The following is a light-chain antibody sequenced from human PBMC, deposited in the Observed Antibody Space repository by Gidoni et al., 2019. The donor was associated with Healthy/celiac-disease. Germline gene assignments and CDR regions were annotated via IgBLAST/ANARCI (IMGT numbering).Light chain of an antibody. V-gene: IGLV3-25*03. CDR3: QSADSSGTPVV. CDR2: KDS. J-gene: IGLJ2*01. CDR1: ALPKQY. Sequence: SYELTQPPSVSVSPGQTARITCSGDALPKQYAYWYQQKLGQAPVLVIYKDSERPSGIPERFSGSSSGTTVTLTISGVQAEDEADYYCQSADSSGTPVVFGGGTKLTVL.